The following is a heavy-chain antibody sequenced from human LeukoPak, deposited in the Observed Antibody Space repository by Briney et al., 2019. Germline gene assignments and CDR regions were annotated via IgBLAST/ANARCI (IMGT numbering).Heavy chain of an antibody. CDR2: IYTSGST. J-gene: IGHJ5*02. V-gene: IGHV4-61*02. CDR1: GASISSGEYY. D-gene: IGHD3-9*01. CDR3: AREAYDVLTSDWFDP. Sequence: SQTLSLTCTVSGASISSGEYYWSWIRQPAGKGLEWIGRIYTSGSTNYNPSLKSRVIISVDTSKNQFSLKLSSVTAADTAMYYCAREAYDVLTSDWFDPWGQGTLVTVSS.